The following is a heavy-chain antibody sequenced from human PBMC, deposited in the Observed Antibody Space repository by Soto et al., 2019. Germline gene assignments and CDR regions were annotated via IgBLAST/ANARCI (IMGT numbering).Heavy chain of an antibody. Sequence: QVQLQQWGAGLLKPSETLSLTCAVYGGSFSGYYWSWIRQPPRKGLEWIGEINHSGSTNYNPSLKSRVTISVDTSKHPCSLMRSAVTAADTAEYYCASYSSSHDYWGQGTLLTVSS. V-gene: IGHV4-34*01. D-gene: IGHD6-13*01. CDR2: INHSGST. J-gene: IGHJ4*02. CDR3: ASYSSSHDY. CDR1: GGSFSGYY.